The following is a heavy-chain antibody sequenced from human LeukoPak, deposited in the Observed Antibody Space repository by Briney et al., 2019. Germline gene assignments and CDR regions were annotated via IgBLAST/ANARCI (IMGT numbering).Heavy chain of an antibody. Sequence: GGSLRLSCAASGFTFSGYGMHWVRQAPGKGLEWVAVIWYDGSNKYYADSVKGRFTISRDNSKNTLYLQMNSLRAEDTAVYYCAKDPGGYFDYWGQGTLVTVSS. V-gene: IGHV3-33*06. CDR1: GFTFSGYG. D-gene: IGHD3-16*01. J-gene: IGHJ4*02. CDR2: IWYDGSNK. CDR3: AKDPGGYFDY.